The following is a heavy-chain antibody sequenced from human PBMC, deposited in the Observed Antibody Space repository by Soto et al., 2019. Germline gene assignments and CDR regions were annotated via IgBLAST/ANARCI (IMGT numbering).Heavy chain of an antibody. CDR1: GFTFSSYA. V-gene: IGHV3-23*01. CDR2: ISGSGGST. Sequence: VGSLRLSCAASGFTFSSYAMSWVRQAPGKGLEWVSAISGSGGSTYYADSVKGRFTISRDNSKNTLYLQMNSLRAEDTAVYYCAKSGAAGTLWNFDYWGQGTLVTVS. J-gene: IGHJ4*02. D-gene: IGHD6-13*01. CDR3: AKSGAAGTLWNFDY.